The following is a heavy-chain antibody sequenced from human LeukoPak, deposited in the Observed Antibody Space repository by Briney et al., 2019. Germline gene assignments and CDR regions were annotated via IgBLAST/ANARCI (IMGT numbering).Heavy chain of an antibody. J-gene: IGHJ4*02. D-gene: IGHD3-10*01. Sequence: PGGPLRLSCAASGFSINNDCMSWVRQAPGKGLEWVARVESRSACEITDYAAPVKRRLPISCDDSKNTLYLQMNSLKTEDTAVYYCTLIQGWGSGSYYRDFWGQGTLVTVSS. CDR1: GFSINNDC. CDR3: TLIQGWGSGSYYRDF. V-gene: IGHV3-15*04. CDR2: VESRSACEIT.